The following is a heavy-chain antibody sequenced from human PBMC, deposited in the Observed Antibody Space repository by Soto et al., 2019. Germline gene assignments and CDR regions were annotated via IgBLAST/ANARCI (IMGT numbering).Heavy chain of an antibody. D-gene: IGHD2-15*01. J-gene: IGHJ5*02. CDR2: MNPNSGNT. V-gene: IGHV1-8*01. Sequence: ASVKVSCKASGYTFTSYDINWVRQATGQGLEWMGWMNPNSGNTGYAQKFQGRVTMTRNTSISTAYMELSSLRSEDTAVYYCARGYIYCSGGSCYYNWFDPWGQGTLVTVSS. CDR1: GYTFTSYD. CDR3: ARGYIYCSGGSCYYNWFDP.